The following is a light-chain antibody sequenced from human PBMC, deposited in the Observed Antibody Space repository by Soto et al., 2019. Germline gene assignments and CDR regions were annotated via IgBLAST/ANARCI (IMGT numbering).Light chain of an antibody. CDR3: QEYNSWRGEWT. V-gene: IGKV1-5*01. Sequence: DIQMTQSPSTLSASVGDRVTITCRASQSINIWLAWYQQKAGKAPKLLICDASTLESGVPSRFSGSGSRTEFNLTISSLKPDDFATYYCQEYNSWRGEWTFGQGTKVEIK. CDR2: DAS. CDR1: QSINIW. J-gene: IGKJ1*01.